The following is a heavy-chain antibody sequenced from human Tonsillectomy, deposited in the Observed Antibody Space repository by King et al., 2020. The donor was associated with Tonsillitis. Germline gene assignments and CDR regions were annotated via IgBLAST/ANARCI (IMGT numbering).Heavy chain of an antibody. CDR3: AKDFWNDLDYDYGMDV. V-gene: IGHV3-9*01. CDR2: INWNSGSI. D-gene: IGHD1-1*01. Sequence: DVQLVESGGGLVQPGRSLRLSCAVSGFTFDDYAMHWVRQAPGKGLEWVSAINWNSGSIGYSDSVKGRFTISRDNAKNSLYLEMRSLRPEDTALYYCAKDFWNDLDYDYGMDVWGQGTTVTVSS. J-gene: IGHJ6*02. CDR1: GFTFDDYA.